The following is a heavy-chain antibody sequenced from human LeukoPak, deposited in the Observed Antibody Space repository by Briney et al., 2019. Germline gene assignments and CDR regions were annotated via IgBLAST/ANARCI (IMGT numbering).Heavy chain of an antibody. Sequence: GGSLRLSCAASGFTFSSYVMSWVRQAPGKGLEWVSAISGSGGSTYYADSVKGRFTISRDNSKNTLYLQMNSLRAEDTAVYYCAKGGRAAHYFDYWGQGTLATVSS. D-gene: IGHD2-15*01. CDR2: ISGSGGST. CDR3: AKGGRAAHYFDY. V-gene: IGHV3-23*01. J-gene: IGHJ4*02. CDR1: GFTFSSYV.